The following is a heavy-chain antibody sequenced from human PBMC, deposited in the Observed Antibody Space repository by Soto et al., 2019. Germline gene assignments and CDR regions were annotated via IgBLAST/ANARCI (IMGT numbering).Heavy chain of an antibody. CDR3: ATVXYCTNGVCYSVLNGMDV. Sequence: ASVKVSCKVSGYTLTELSTHWVRQAPGKGLEWMGGFDPEDGETIYAQKFQGRVTMTEDTSTDTAYMELSSLRSEDTAVYYCATVXYCTNGVCYSVLNGMDVWGQGTTVTVSS. V-gene: IGHV1-24*01. J-gene: IGHJ6*02. D-gene: IGHD2-8*01. CDR1: GYTLTELS. CDR2: FDPEDGET.